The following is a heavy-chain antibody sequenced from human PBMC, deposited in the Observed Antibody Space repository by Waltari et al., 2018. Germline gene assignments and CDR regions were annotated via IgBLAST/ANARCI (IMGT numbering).Heavy chain of an antibody. CDR3: ARGVFDSNWYFDL. Sequence: QVRLQESGPGLGKPSETLSLTCAVSGYPISSGYYWGWIRQPPGKGLEWIGSIYRGGGPYYNPSLKSRVTISVDTSKNQFSLKVNSVTAADTGVYYCARGVFDSNWYFDLWGRGTLVTVSS. D-gene: IGHD3-22*01. V-gene: IGHV4-38-2*01. J-gene: IGHJ2*01. CDR2: IYRGGGP. CDR1: GYPISSGYY.